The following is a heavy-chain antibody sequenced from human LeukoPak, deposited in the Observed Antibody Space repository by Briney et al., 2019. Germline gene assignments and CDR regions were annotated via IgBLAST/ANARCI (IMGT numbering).Heavy chain of an antibody. V-gene: IGHV1-69*13. D-gene: IGHD3-10*01. J-gene: IGHJ4*02. CDR3: ARGRTQYYYGSGSYYHY. CDR2: IIPIFGTA. Sequence: ASVKVSCTASGGTFSSYAISWVRQAPGQGLEWMGGIIPIFGTANYAQKFQGRVTITADESTSTAYMELSSLRSEDTAVYHCARGRTQYYYGSGSYYHYWGQGTLVAVSS. CDR1: GGTFSSYA.